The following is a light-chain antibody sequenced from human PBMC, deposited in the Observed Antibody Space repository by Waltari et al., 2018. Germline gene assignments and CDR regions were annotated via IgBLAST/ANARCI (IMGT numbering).Light chain of an antibody. CDR2: RTD. CDR1: GSNIGTNF. CDR3: ASWDGTLSCWL. J-gene: IGLJ3*02. V-gene: IGLV1-47*01. Sequence: QSALTQPPSASGAPGQRVTIACSGGGSNIGTNFVYWYKQRPGSAPKLLMYRTDQRPSGFPDPFSGYKSGTSCALAISRLRAEDDADYYCASWDGTLSCWLFGGGTPLTVL.